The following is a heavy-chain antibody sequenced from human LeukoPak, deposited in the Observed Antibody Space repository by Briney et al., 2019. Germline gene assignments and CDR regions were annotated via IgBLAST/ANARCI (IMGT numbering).Heavy chain of an antibody. CDR2: MFYTGST. V-gene: IGHV4-39*01. J-gene: IGHJ4*02. D-gene: IGHD4-17*01. Sequence: SETLSLTCAVSGGSISSSNYYWGWVRQPPGRGLEWIGSMFYTGSTYYSPSLKSRVTISVDTSKNQFSLKLSSVTAADTAVYYCARHHYGDYRGYFDDWGQGTLVTVSS. CDR1: GGSISSSNYY. CDR3: ARHHYGDYRGYFDD.